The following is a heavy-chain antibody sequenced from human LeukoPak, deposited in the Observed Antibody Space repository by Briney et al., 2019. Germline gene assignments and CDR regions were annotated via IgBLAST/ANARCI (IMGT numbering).Heavy chain of an antibody. V-gene: IGHV3-23*01. CDR2: ISGSGGST. CDR3: ARVLEGASGQHWYFDL. D-gene: IGHD6-19*01. CDR1: GFTFSSYA. J-gene: IGHJ2*01. Sequence: GGSLRLSCAASGFTFSSYAMSWVRQAPGKGLEWVSAISGSGGSTYYADSVKGRFTISRDNSKNTLYLQMNSLRAEDTAVYYCARVLEGASGQHWYFDLWGRGTLATVSS.